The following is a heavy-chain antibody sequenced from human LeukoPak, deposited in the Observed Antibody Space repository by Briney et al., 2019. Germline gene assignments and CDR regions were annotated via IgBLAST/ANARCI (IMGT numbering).Heavy chain of an antibody. CDR2: IYYSGST. D-gene: IGHD3-3*01. CDR3: ARLGVVIDDAFDS. Sequence: SDTLSLTCTVSGGSISSSSYYWVWIRPPPGKGRVGMGSIYYSGSTYYNPSLKRRVTISVDTHKNQFSLEQSSVTGADTAVYFCARLGVVIDDAFDSWGQGTMVTDSS. J-gene: IGHJ3*02. V-gene: IGHV4-39*01. CDR1: GGSISSSSYY.